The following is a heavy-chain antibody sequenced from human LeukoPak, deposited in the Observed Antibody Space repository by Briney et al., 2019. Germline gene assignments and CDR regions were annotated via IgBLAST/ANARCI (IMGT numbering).Heavy chain of an antibody. V-gene: IGHV1-2*02. Sequence: ASVKVSCKASGYTFIGYYIHWGRQAPGQGLEWMGCINPNSGGTNFAQKFQGRVTMTRDTSINTAYMELSRLRSDDTAVYFCARGMGFCSGGFCYAYWGQGTLVTVSS. J-gene: IGHJ4*02. CDR2: INPNSGGT. CDR3: ARGMGFCSGGFCYAY. CDR1: GYTFIGYY. D-gene: IGHD2-15*01.